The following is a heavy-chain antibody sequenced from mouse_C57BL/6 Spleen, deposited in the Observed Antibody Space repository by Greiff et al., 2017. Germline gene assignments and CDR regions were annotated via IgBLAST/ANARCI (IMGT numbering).Heavy chain of an antibody. CDR2: ISSGGDYI. D-gene: IGHD1-2*01. CDR3: TRDQGHFPFAY. V-gene: IGHV5-9-1*02. Sequence: EVQLVESGDGLVKPGGSLKLSCAASGFTFTSYAMSWVRQTPEERLEWIAYISSGGDYIYYADTVKGRFTISGDNARNTRYLQMSSLKSEDTAMYYCTRDQGHFPFAYWGQGTLVTVSA. J-gene: IGHJ3*01. CDR1: GFTFTSYA.